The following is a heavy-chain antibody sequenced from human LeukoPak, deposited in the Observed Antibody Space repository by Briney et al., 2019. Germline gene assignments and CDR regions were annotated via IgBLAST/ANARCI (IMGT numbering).Heavy chain of an antibody. CDR1: GFTFSSYA. D-gene: IGHD4/OR15-4a*01. CDR3: ARWSYGGVDY. V-gene: IGHV3-23*03. Sequence: PGGSLRLSCAASGFTFSSYAMSWVRQAPGKGLEWVSLIYSGGSTNYADSVKGRFTISRDNSKNTLYLQMNSLRAEDTAAYYCARWSYGGVDYWGQGTLVTVSS. J-gene: IGHJ4*02. CDR2: IYSGGST.